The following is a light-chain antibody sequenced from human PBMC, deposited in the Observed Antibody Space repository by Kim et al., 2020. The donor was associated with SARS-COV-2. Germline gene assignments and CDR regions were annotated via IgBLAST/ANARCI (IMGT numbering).Light chain of an antibody. V-gene: IGLV1-51*01. CDR1: TSNIGNNY. CDR2: DNN. J-gene: IGLJ3*02. CDR3: GTWDSDWSGGV. Sequence: QSVVTQPPSVSASPGQKVTISCSGTTSNIGNNYVSWYQQFPGTAPRLLIYDNNKRPSGIPDRFSGSKSGTSATLGITGLQTGDEADYYCGTWDSDWSGGVFGGGTQLTVL.